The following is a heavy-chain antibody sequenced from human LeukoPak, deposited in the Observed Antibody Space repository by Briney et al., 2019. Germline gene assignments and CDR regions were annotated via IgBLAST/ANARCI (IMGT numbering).Heavy chain of an antibody. CDR3: ARYFGAGNYLDY. CDR1: GYTFTKFA. D-gene: IGHD3-10*01. J-gene: IGHJ4*02. CDR2: INTGNGQA. Sequence: ASVKVSCKTSGYTFTKFAIHWVRQAPGQRLEWMGWINTGNGQAKYSENFEGRVTMTRDTSTSTIYVEVRSLTSEDTGLYDCARYFGAGNYLDYWGQGTLLTVSS. V-gene: IGHV1-3*04.